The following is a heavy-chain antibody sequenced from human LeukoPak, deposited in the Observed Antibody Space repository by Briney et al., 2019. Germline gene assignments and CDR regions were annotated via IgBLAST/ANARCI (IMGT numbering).Heavy chain of an antibody. V-gene: IGHV4-4*07. Sequence: PSETLSLTCTVSGGSISSYYWRWIRQPAGKGLEWIVRIYTSGSTNYNPSLKSRVTMSVDTSKNQFSLKLSSVTAADTAVYYCARMNPAAISHYYGMDVWGQGTTVTVSS. CDR3: ARMNPAAISHYYGMDV. CDR1: GGSISSYY. CDR2: IYTSGST. J-gene: IGHJ6*02. D-gene: IGHD2-2*02.